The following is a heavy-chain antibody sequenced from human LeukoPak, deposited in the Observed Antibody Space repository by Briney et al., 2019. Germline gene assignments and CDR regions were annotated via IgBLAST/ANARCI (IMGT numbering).Heavy chain of an antibody. CDR1: GFTVSSNY. Sequence: GGSLRLSCAASGFTVSSNYMSWVRQAPGKGLEWVSVIYSGGSTYYADSVKGRFTISRDNSKNTLYLQMNSLRAEDTAVYYCAREGGYDILTGYYFGGQGTLVTVSS. CDR3: AREGGYDILTGYYF. V-gene: IGHV3-53*01. D-gene: IGHD3-9*01. CDR2: IYSGGST. J-gene: IGHJ4*02.